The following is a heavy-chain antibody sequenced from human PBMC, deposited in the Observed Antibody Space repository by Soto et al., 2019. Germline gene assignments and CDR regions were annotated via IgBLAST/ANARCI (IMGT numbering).Heavy chain of an antibody. J-gene: IGHJ4*02. V-gene: IGHV3-30-3*01. CDR2: ISYDGSNK. D-gene: IGHD5-18*01. CDR3: ARDGPYSYGTFDY. Sequence: QVQLVESGGGVVQPGRSLRLSCAASGFTFSSYAMHWVRQAPGKGLEWVAVISYDGSNKYYADSVKGRFTISRDNSKNTLYLQMNSLGAEDTAVYYCARDGPYSYGTFDYWGQGTRVTVSS. CDR1: GFTFSSYA.